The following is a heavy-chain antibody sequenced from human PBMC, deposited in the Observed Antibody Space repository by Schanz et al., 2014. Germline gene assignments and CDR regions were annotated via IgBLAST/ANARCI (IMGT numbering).Heavy chain of an antibody. J-gene: IGHJ4*02. CDR2: ITDSGGAT. CDR1: GITFSDYY. D-gene: IGHD3-22*01. CDR3: VRSHSGSSAYSAFDY. V-gene: IGHV3-11*06. Sequence: VQLVESGGGLVQPGGSLRLSCAASGITFSDYYMSWLRQAPGKGLEWVSYITDSGGATNYVDSVKGRFTISRDNAKNSLYLQMNSLRDEDTTVYYCVRSHSGSSAYSAFDYWGQGTLVTVSS.